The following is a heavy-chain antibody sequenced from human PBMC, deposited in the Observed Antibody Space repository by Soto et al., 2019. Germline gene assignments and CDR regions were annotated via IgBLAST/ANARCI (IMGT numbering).Heavy chain of an antibody. Sequence: GESLKISCKGSGYSFTSYWISWVRQMPGKGLEWMGRIDPSDSYTNYSPSFQGHVTISADKSISTAYLQWSSLKASDTAMYYCAAGPREVIAAAGVYYYYYGMDVWGQGTTVTVS. CDR2: IDPSDSYT. D-gene: IGHD6-13*01. CDR3: AAGPREVIAAAGVYYYYYGMDV. CDR1: GYSFTSYW. V-gene: IGHV5-10-1*01. J-gene: IGHJ6*02.